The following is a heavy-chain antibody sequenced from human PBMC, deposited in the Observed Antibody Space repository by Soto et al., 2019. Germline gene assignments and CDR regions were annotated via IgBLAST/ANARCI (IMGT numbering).Heavy chain of an antibody. CDR3: ARDRGYSGYDGIDY. J-gene: IGHJ4*02. V-gene: IGHV3-30-3*01. Sequence: QLVESGGGVVQPGWSLRLSCVASGFTFSDYAMHWVRQAPGKGLEWVAVISYDGSNEYYADSVKGRFTISRDNSKNTLYLQMNSLRAEDTSVYSCARDRGYSGYDGIDYWGQGTLVTVSS. D-gene: IGHD5-12*01. CDR1: GFTFSDYA. CDR2: ISYDGSNE.